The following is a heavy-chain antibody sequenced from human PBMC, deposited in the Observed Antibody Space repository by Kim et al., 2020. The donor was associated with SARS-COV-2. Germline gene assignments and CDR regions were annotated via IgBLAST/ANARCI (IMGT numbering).Heavy chain of an antibody. V-gene: IGHV1-2*06. CDR2: MNPNDGHT. CDR1: GYTFSDYY. Sequence: ASVKVSCKTSGYTFSDYYLHWVRQAPGQGLEWMGRMNPNDGHTNYAQKFLGRVTMTRDTSISSAYMELTRLRSDDTAVYYCARYGAGSYPYYGMDVWGQG. J-gene: IGHJ6*02. CDR3: ARYGAGSYPYYGMDV. D-gene: IGHD3-10*01.